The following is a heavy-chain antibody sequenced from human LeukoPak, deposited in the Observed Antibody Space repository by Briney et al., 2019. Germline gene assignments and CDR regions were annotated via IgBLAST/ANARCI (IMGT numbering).Heavy chain of an antibody. CDR2: ISYSGST. V-gene: IGHV4-61*01. CDR3: ARGGRWLQFNY. D-gene: IGHD5-24*01. CDR1: GVSVNSGTYY. J-gene: IGHJ4*02. Sequence: SSETLSLTCTVSGVSVNSGTYYWSWIRQPPGKGLEWIGYISYSGSTNYNPSLKSRVTISVDTSKNQFSLKLSSVTAADTAVYYCARGGRWLQFNYWGQGTLVTVSS.